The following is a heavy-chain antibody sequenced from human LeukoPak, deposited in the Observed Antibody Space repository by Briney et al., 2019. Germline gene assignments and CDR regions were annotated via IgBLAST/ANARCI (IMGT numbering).Heavy chain of an antibody. D-gene: IGHD6-6*01. V-gene: IGHV5-51*01. CDR1: GYSFTSYW. Sequence: GESLKISCKGSGYSFTSYWIGWVRQMPGKGLEWMGIIYPGDSDTRYSPSFQGQVTISADKSISTAYLQWSSLKASDTAMYYCARSGQQLVSYHGMDVWGQGTTVTVSS. J-gene: IGHJ6*02. CDR3: ARSGQQLVSYHGMDV. CDR2: IYPGDSDT.